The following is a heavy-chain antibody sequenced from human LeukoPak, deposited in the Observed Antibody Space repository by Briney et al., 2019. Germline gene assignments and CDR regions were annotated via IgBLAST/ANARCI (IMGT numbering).Heavy chain of an antibody. Sequence: GASVKVSCKASGGTFSSYAISWVRQAPGQGLEWMGGIIPIFGTANYAQKFQGRVTITADESTSTAYMELSSLRSEDTAVYYCASSSIVGATTLIDYWGQGTLVTVSS. V-gene: IGHV1-69*13. CDR2: IIPIFGTA. CDR3: ASSSIVGATTLIDY. D-gene: IGHD1-26*01. CDR1: GGTFSSYA. J-gene: IGHJ4*02.